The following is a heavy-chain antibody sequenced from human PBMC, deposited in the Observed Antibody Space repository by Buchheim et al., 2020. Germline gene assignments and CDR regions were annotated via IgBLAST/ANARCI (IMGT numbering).Heavy chain of an antibody. V-gene: IGHV3-23*01. Sequence: EVQLLESGGGLVQPGGSLRLSCAAPGFTFSSYAMSWVRQAPGKGLEWVSAISGSGGSTYYADSVKGRFTISRDNSKNTLYLQMNSLRAEDTAVYYCANGQYANYYYYYGMDVWGQGTT. J-gene: IGHJ6*02. CDR2: ISGSGGST. CDR1: GFTFSSYA. CDR3: ANGQYANYYYYYGMDV.